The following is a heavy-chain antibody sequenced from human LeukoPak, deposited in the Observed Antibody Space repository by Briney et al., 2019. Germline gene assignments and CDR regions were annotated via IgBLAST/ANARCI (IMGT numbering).Heavy chain of an antibody. V-gene: IGHV1-46*01. D-gene: IGHD3-16*01. Sequence: ASVKVSCKASGYVFTGYYIHWVRQAPGQGFEWMGVINPSGGDAYSAEKFRGRVTMTGDMSTSTVYMDLTSLRSEDTAIYYCARDTLGGHKWFDTWGQGTLVTVSS. J-gene: IGHJ5*02. CDR2: INPSGGDA. CDR3: ARDTLGGHKWFDT. CDR1: GYVFTGYY.